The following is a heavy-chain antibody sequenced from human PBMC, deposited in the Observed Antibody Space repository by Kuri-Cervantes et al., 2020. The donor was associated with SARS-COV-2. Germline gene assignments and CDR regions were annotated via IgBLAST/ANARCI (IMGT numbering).Heavy chain of an antibody. CDR2: INHSAST. CDR1: GGSFSGYY. D-gene: IGHD3-16*02. V-gene: IGHV4-34*01. J-gene: IGHJ4*02. Sequence: SETLSLTCAVYGGSFSGYYWSWIRQPPGKGLEWIGEINHSASTNYNPSLKSRVTISVDTSKNQFSLKLSSVTAADTAVYYCARGCPRITFGGVIVGHFDYWGQGTRVTGAS. CDR3: ARGCPRITFGGVIVGHFDY.